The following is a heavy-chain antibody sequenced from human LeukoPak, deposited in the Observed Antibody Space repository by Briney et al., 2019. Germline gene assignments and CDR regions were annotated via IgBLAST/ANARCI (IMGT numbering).Heavy chain of an antibody. J-gene: IGHJ4*02. CDR2: IIPIFGTA. Sequence: SVKVSCKASGGTFSSYAISWVRQAPGQGLEWMGGIIPIFGTANYAQKFQGRVTITTDESTSTAYMELSSLRSEDTAVYYCARGGYCSSTSCYNAYWGQGTLVTVSS. CDR3: ARGGYCSSTSCYNAY. D-gene: IGHD2-2*02. V-gene: IGHV1-69*05. CDR1: GGTFSSYA.